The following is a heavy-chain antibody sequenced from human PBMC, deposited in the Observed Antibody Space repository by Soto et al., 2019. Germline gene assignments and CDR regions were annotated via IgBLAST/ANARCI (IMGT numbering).Heavy chain of an antibody. D-gene: IGHD1-7*01. CDR3: AREKLELRYYYYYMDV. CDR2: ISSSGITI. CDR1: GFTFSDYY. J-gene: IGHJ6*03. V-gene: IGHV3-11*01. Sequence: QVQLVESGGGLVKPGGSLRLSCAASGFTFSDYYMSWIRQAPGKGLEWVSYISSSGITIYYADSVKGRFTISRDNAKNSLYLQMNSLRAEDTAVYYCAREKLELRYYYYYMDVWGKGTTVTVSS.